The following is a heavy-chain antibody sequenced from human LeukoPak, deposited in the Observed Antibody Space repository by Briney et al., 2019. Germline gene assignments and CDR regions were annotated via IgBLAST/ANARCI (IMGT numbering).Heavy chain of an antibody. Sequence: GGTLRLSCAASGFSVSSYGMTWVRQAPGKGLEWVSYISSSGSTIYYADSVKGRFTISRDNAKNSLYLQMNSLRAEDTAVYYCAREYDSSSYYYYYMDVWGKGTTVTVSS. CDR3: AREYDSSSYYYYYMDV. V-gene: IGHV3-48*04. J-gene: IGHJ6*03. CDR1: GFSVSSYG. D-gene: IGHD6-13*01. CDR2: ISSSGSTI.